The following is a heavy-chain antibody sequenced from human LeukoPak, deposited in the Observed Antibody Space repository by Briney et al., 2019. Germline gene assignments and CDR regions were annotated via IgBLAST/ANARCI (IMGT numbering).Heavy chain of an antibody. V-gene: IGHV3-15*01. Sequence: GGSLRLSCAASPLTFSNAWMSWVRQAPGKGLEWVGRIKSKTDGGTTDYAAPVKGRFTISRDDSKNTLYLQMNSLKTEDTAVYYCTTEKGEYYDILTGYYRRMYYFDYWGQGTLVTVSS. J-gene: IGHJ4*02. D-gene: IGHD3-9*01. CDR2: IKSKTDGGTT. CDR3: TTEKGEYYDILTGYYRRMYYFDY. CDR1: PLTFSNAW.